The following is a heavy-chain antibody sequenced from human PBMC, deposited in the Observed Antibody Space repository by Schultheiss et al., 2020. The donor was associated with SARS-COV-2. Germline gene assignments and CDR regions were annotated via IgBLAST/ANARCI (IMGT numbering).Heavy chain of an antibody. CDR3: TTVGGYCSGGSCFHYYYYYGMDV. Sequence: GGSLRLSCAASGFTFSNAWMSWVRQAPGKGLEWVGRIKSKTDGGTTDYAAPVKGRFTISRDDSKNTLYLQMNSLKTEDTAVYYCTTVGGYCSGGSCFHYYYYYGMDVWGQGTTVTVSS. CDR1: GFTFSNAW. J-gene: IGHJ6*02. V-gene: IGHV3-15*01. D-gene: IGHD2-15*01. CDR2: IKSKTDGGTT.